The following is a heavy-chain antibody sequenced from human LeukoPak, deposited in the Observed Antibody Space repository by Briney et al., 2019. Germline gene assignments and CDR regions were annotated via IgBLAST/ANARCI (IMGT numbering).Heavy chain of an antibody. D-gene: IGHD6-19*01. CDR2: INHSGST. J-gene: IGHJ4*02. CDR1: GGSFSGYY. V-gene: IGHV4-34*01. CDR3: ARGARWLVYFDY. Sequence: NPSETLSLTCAVYGGSFSGYYWSWIRQPPGKGLEWIGEINHSGSTNYNPSLKSRVTISVDTSKNPFSLKLSSVTAADTAVYYCARGARWLVYFDYWGQGTLVTVSS.